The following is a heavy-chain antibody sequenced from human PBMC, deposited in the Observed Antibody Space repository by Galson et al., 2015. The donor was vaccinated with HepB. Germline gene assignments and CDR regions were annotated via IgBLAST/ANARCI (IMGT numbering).Heavy chain of an antibody. CDR3: ARGERSKRRIQPWSYFDY. V-gene: IGHV1-18*01. D-gene: IGHD5-18*01. CDR1: GYTFTSYG. Sequence: SVKVSCKASGYTFTSYGISWVRQAPGQGLEWMGWISAYNGNTNYAQKLQGRVTMTTDTSTSTAYMELRSLRSDDTAVYYCARGERSKRRIQPWSYFDYWGQGTLVTVSS. J-gene: IGHJ4*02. CDR2: ISAYNGNT.